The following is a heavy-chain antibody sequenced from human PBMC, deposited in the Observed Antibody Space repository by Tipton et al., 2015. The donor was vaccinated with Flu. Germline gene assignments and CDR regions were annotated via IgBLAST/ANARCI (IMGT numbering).Heavy chain of an antibody. CDR2: IYTSGST. J-gene: IGHJ1*01. Sequence: GLVKPSETLSLTCTVSGGSISSGSYYWSWIRQPAGKGLEWIGRIYTSGSTNYNPSLKSRVTISVDTSKNRFSLKLSSVTAADTAVYYCARTHDYGGPGGQHWGQGTLVTVSS. CDR1: GGSISSGSYY. D-gene: IGHD4-23*01. V-gene: IGHV4-61*02. CDR3: ARTHDYGGPGGQH.